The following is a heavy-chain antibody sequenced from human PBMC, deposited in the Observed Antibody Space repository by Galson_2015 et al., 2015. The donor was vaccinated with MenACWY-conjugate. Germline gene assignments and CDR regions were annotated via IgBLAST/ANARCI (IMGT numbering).Heavy chain of an antibody. CDR3: ATSERFRLYQFYGMDV. Sequence: SQRLSCAASGFTFSSYWMTWVRQGPGQGLEWLANIKQDGTERYYVDSVKGRFTISRDNAKNSLYLEMNSLRGEDTAVYYCATSERFRLYQFYGMDVWGQGTTVTVSS. V-gene: IGHV3-7*03. J-gene: IGHJ6*02. D-gene: IGHD3-16*02. CDR1: GFTFSSYW. CDR2: IKQDGTER.